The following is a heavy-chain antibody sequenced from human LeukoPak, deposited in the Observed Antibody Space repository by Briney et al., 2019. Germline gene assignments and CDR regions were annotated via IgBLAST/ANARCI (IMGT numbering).Heavy chain of an antibody. CDR3: ARRYYDSSGANAFDI. CDR1: GYSFNNYW. V-gene: IGHV5-51*01. CDR2: IYPGDSDT. D-gene: IGHD3-22*01. Sequence: GESLKISCKGSGYSFNNYWIGWVRQMPGKGLEWMGIIYPGDSDTRYTLSFQGQVTISADKSISIAYLQWSSLKASDTAIYYCARRYYDSSGANAFDIWGQGTMLTVSS. J-gene: IGHJ3*02.